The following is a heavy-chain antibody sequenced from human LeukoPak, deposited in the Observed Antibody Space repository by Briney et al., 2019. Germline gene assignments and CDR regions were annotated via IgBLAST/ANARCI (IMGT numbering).Heavy chain of an antibody. CDR1: GYTFTANY. D-gene: IGHD6-6*01. J-gene: IGHJ4*02. V-gene: IGHV1-2*02. CDR2: INPNSGGT. CDR3: ARDLSYSWWEQLVPGY. Sequence: ASVKVSCKASGYTFTANYIHWVRQAPGQGLEWMGWINPNSGGTNYAQKFQGRVTMTRGTSISTAYMELSRLRSDDTAVYYCARDLSYSWWEQLVPGYWGQGTLVTVSS.